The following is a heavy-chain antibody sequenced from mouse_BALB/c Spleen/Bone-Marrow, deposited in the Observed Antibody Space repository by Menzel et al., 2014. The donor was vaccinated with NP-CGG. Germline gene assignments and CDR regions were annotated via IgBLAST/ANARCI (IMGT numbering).Heavy chain of an antibody. J-gene: IGHJ3*01. V-gene: IGHV14-3*02. CDR3: ARNSMAY. CDR2: IDPANYNT. Sequence: VQLVESGAELVKPGASVKLSCTASGFNIKDTYMHWVKQRPEQGLEWIGRIDPANYNTKYDPKFQGKATITADTSSNTAYLQLSSLTSEDTAVYYCARNSMAYWGQGTLVTVSA. CDR1: GFNIKDTY.